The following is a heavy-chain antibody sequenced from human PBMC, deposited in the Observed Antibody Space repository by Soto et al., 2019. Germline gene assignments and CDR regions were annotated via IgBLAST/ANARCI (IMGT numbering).Heavy chain of an antibody. CDR2: ISAYNGNT. D-gene: IGHD2-8*01. CDR1: GYTFTSYG. CDR3: ARLTDIVLMVYAPHLDY. Sequence: QVQLVQSGAEVKKPGASVKVSCKASGYTFTSYGISWVRQAPGQGLEWMGWISAYNGNTNYAQKRQGRVTMTTDTSTSTAYMELRSLRADDTAVYYCARLTDIVLMVYAPHLDYWGQGTLVTVSS. J-gene: IGHJ4*02. V-gene: IGHV1-18*01.